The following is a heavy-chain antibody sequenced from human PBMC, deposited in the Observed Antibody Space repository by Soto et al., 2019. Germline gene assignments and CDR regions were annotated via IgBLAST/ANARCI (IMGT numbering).Heavy chain of an antibody. CDR2: ITGSGGTT. V-gene: IGHV3-23*01. CDR3: AKFRDCTSSSCSYFDY. CDR1: GFTFNNCA. Sequence: GGSLRLSCAASGFTFNNCAMTWVRQAPGKGLEWVSVITGSGGTTYSADSVKGRFTISRDNSKNTLYLQMNSLRAEDTAVYYCAKFRDCTSSSCSYFDYWGQGTLVTVSS. J-gene: IGHJ4*02. D-gene: IGHD2-2*01.